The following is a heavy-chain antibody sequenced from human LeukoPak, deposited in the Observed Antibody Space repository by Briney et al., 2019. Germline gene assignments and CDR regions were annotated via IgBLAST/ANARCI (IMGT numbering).Heavy chain of an antibody. CDR1: GFTFSSAW. V-gene: IGHV3-15*01. Sequence: PGGSLRLSCAASGFTFSSAWMSWVRQAPGRGLEWVGRIYSKTDGGTTDYVAPVKGRFTISRDDSKNTLYLQTNSLKPEDTAVYYCTTDPRHWGQGTLVTVSS. CDR2: IYSKTDGGTT. CDR3: TTDPRH. J-gene: IGHJ4*02.